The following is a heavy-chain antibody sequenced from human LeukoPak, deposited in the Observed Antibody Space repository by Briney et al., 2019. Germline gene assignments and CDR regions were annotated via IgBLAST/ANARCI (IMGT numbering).Heavy chain of an antibody. CDR1: GFTFSSYG. Sequence: PGGSLRLSCAASGFTFSSYGMHWVRQAPGKGLEWVAFIRYDGSNKYCADSVKGRFSISRDNSKYTLYLQMNSLRAEDTAVYYCARGLSYFDYWGQGTLVTVSS. CDR2: IRYDGSNK. CDR3: ARGLSYFDY. V-gene: IGHV3-30*02. J-gene: IGHJ4*02. D-gene: IGHD3-10*01.